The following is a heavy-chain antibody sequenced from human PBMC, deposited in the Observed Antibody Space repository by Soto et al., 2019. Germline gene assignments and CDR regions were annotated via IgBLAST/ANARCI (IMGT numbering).Heavy chain of an antibody. D-gene: IGHD6-19*01. CDR3: ARGVAAVTPVDH. CDR1: GGTFSSYA. CDR2: IIPIFGTA. V-gene: IGHV1-69*06. J-gene: IGHJ4*02. Sequence: SVKVSCKASGGTFSSYAISWVRQAPGQGLEWMGGIIPIFGTANYAQKFQGRVTITADISTSTAYMELSSLRSEDTAVYYCARGVAAVTPVDHWGQGTLVTVSS.